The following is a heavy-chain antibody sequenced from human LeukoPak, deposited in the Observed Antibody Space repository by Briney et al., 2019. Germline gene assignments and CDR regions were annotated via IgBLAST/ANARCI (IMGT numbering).Heavy chain of an antibody. Sequence: ASVKVSCKASGYTFTSYGITWVRQAPGQGLEWMGWISAYNGNTNYPQKLQGRVTMTTDTSTSTAYMELRSLRSDDTAVYYCARDVHRSPNTGGYSGYDASYYYYYGMDVWGQGTTVTVSS. D-gene: IGHD5-12*01. J-gene: IGHJ6*02. CDR2: ISAYNGNT. CDR1: GYTFTSYG. CDR3: ARDVHRSPNTGGYSGYDASYYYYYGMDV. V-gene: IGHV1-18*01.